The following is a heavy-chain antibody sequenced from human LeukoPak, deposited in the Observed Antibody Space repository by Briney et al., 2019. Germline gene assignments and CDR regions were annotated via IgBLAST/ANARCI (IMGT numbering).Heavy chain of an antibody. CDR1: GGSVISTTYY. V-gene: IGHV4-39*01. D-gene: IGHD4-17*01. J-gene: IGHJ4*02. CDR3: ARHRTTVTTPFDY. Sequence: SETLSLICTVSGGSVISTTYYWGWIRQPPGKGLEYIGSFYYTGTTYYNPSLKSRVTISVDTSKNQVSLNLNSVTAADTAVYYCARHRTTVTTPFDYWGQGTLVTVSS. CDR2: FYYTGTT.